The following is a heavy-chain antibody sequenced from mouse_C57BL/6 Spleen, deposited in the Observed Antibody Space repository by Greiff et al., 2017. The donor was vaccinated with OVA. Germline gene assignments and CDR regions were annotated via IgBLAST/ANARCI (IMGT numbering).Heavy chain of an antibody. CDR2: IYPGDGDT. V-gene: IGHV1-82*01. CDR1: GYAFSSSW. D-gene: IGHD1-1*02. Sequence: VQLHQSGPELVKPGASVKISCKASGYAFSSSWMNWVKQRPGTGLEWIGRIYPGDGDTTYNGKFKGQATLTADKSSSTAYMPLSSLTSEDSAVYFCASELSPFAYWGQGTLVTVSA. J-gene: IGHJ3*01. CDR3: ASELSPFAY.